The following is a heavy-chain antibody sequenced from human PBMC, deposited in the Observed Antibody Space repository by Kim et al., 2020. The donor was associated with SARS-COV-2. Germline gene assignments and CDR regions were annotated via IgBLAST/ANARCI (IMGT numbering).Heavy chain of an antibody. CDR3: ARHPYSSGWYLDY. D-gene: IGHD6-19*01. V-gene: IGHV4-59*08. CDR2: IYYSGST. Sequence: SETLSLTCTVSGGSISSYYWSWIRQPPGKGLEWIGYIYYSGSTNYNPSLKSRVTISVDTSKNQFSLKLSSVTAADTAVYYCARHPYSSGWYLDYWGQGTLVTVSS. CDR1: GGSISSYY. J-gene: IGHJ4*02.